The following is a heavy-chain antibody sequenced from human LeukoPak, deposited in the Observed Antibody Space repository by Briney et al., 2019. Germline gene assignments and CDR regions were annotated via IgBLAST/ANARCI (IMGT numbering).Heavy chain of an antibody. D-gene: IGHD2-8*02. J-gene: IGHJ3*02. CDR2: IIPIFDTT. CDR3: ARDGAGGFTDAFDI. V-gene: IGHV1-69*01. Sequence: SVKVSCKASGGTFSTYTINWVRQAPGQGLEWMGGIIPIFDTTNYAQKFQGRVTITADESTNTDYMELSSLKSEDTAVYYCARDGAGGFTDAFDIWGQGTMVTVSS. CDR1: GGTFSTYT.